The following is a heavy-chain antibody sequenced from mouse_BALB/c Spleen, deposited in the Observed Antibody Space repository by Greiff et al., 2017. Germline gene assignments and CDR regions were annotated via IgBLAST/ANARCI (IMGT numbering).Heavy chain of an antibody. CDR1: GFNIKDYY. D-gene: IGHD2-4*01. Sequence: EVQLQQSGAELVRSGASVKLSCTASGFNIKDYYMHWVKQRPEQGLEWIGWIDPENGDTEYAPKFKDKATLTVDKSSSTAYMQLSSPTSEDSAVYYCARFPYDYDKEYYFDYWGQGTTLTVSS. CDR2: IDPENGDT. J-gene: IGHJ2*01. V-gene: IGHV14-4*02. CDR3: ARFPYDYDKEYYFDY.